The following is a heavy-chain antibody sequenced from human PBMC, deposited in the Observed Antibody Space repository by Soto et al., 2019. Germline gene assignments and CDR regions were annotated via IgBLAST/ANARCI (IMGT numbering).Heavy chain of an antibody. CDR1: GYTFTSYA. J-gene: IGHJ4*02. CDR3: ARDSKYCSGGSCSRPLGY. CDR2: INAGNGNT. V-gene: IGHV1-3*01. Sequence: GASVKVSCKASGYTFTSYAMHWVRQAPGQRLEWMGWINAGNGNTKYSQKFQGRVTITRDTSASTAYMELSSLRSEDTAVYYCARDSKYCSGGSCSRPLGYWVQGTLVTVSS. D-gene: IGHD2-15*01.